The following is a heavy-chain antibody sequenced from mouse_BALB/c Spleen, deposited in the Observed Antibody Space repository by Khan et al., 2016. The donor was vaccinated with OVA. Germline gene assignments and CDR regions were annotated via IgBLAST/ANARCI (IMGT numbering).Heavy chain of an antibody. CDR1: GFSFTDYA. CDR3: AEDPPYWGMDY. CDR2: IWAGGSK. J-gene: IGHJ4*01. Sequence: VELVESGPGLVAPSESLSITCTVSGFSFTDYAVSWIRQSPGKGLEWLGAIWAGGSKNYNPVLKSRLSISNDNYTRQAFLKVNSLQNDDTATYYCAEDPPYWGMDYWGQGTSVTVAS. D-gene: IGHD4-1*01. V-gene: IGHV2-6-5*01.